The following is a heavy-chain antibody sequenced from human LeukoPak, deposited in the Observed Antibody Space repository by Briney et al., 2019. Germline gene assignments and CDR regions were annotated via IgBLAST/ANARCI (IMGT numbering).Heavy chain of an antibody. CDR1: GGSISSYY. CDR2: IYYSEST. V-gene: IGHV4-59*08. CDR3: ARRGGYCSGGSCSNWFDP. D-gene: IGHD2-15*01. J-gene: IGHJ5*02. Sequence: SETLSLTCTVSGGSISSYYWSWIRQPPGKGLEWIGYIYYSESTNYNPSLKSRVTISVDTSKNQFSLKLSSVTAADTAVYYCARRGGYCSGGSCSNWFDPWGQGTLVTVSS.